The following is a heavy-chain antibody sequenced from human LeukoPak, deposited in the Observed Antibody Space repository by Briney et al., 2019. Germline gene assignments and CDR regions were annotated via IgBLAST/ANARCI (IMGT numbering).Heavy chain of an antibody. CDR3: ARDRGTYYYDSSGYYS. J-gene: IGHJ4*02. CDR1: GGTFSSYA. D-gene: IGHD3-22*01. Sequence: SVKVSCKASGGTFSSYAISWVRQAPGQGLEWMGGIIPIFGTANYAQKFQGRVTITTDGSTSTAYMELSSLRSEDTAVYYCARDRGTYYYDSSGYYSWGQGTLVTVSS. CDR2: IIPIFGTA. V-gene: IGHV1-69*05.